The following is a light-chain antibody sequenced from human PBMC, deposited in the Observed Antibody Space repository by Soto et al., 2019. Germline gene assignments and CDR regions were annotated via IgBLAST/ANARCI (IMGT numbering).Light chain of an antibody. V-gene: IGKV1-5*01. CDR3: QQYNSYPTT. CDR1: QSISSW. J-gene: IGKJ5*01. CDR2: DAC. Sequence: DIQMTQSPATLSASVGDRVTITCRASQSISSWLAWYQQKPGKAPKLLIYDACNLESGVPSRFSGSGSGTEFTLSISSLQPADFTTSYCQQYNSYPTTFGQGTRLEIK.